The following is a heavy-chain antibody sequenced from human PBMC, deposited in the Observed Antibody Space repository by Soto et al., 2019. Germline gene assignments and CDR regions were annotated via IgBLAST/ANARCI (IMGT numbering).Heavy chain of an antibody. CDR3: AKDFYYRRATFDLDY. Sequence: GGSLRLSCAAPGFPFSNYALHWVRQAPGRGLEWVAVISFDGNDNYYADSVKGRCTISRDNSKNTMYLQMNSLKSEDTALYYCAKDFYYRRATFDLDYWGQGT. V-gene: IGHV3-30*18. D-gene: IGHD1-26*01. J-gene: IGHJ4*02. CDR2: ISFDGNDN. CDR1: GFPFSNYA.